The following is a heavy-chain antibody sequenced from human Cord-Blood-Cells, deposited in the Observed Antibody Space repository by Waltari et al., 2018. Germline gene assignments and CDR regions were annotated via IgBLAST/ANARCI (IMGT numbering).Heavy chain of an antibody. D-gene: IGHD1-26*01. V-gene: IGHV1-24*01. CDR2: FVPEDGET. J-gene: IGHJ3*02. CDR3: ATSARELRAFDI. CDR1: GYTLTELS. Sequence: QVQLVQSGAEVKKPGASVKVSCKVSGYTLTELSMHWVRQAPGKGLEWMGGFVPEDGETIYAQKFQGRVTMTEDTSTDAAYMGLSSLRSEDTAVYYCATSARELRAFDIWGQGTMVTVSS.